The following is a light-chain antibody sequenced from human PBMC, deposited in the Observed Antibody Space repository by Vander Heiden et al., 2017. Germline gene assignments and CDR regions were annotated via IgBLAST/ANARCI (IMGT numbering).Light chain of an antibody. Sequence: DIQLTQSPSFLSASVGDRVTITCRASQGISSYLAWYQQKPGKAPKLLIYAASTLQSGVPSRFSGSGSGTEFTLTISSLQPEDFATYYCQQLNSSPFAFGQGTQVEIK. J-gene: IGKJ5*01. V-gene: IGKV1-9*01. CDR3: QQLNSSPFA. CDR1: QGISSY. CDR2: AAS.